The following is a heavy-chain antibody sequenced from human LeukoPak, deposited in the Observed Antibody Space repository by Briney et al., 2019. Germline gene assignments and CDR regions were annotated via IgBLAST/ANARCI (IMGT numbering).Heavy chain of an antibody. CDR1: RFTFSSYG. V-gene: IGHV3-30*02. J-gene: IGHJ4*02. CDR2: IPYDGNNK. Sequence: PGGSLRLSCAASRFTFSSYGMHWVRQAPGKGLEWVAFIPYDGNNKYYADSVKVRFTISRDNSKNTLFLQMNSLRAEDTAVYYCVKDGDDSGSYLVYWGQGTLVTVSS. D-gene: IGHD1-26*01. CDR3: VKDGDDSGSYLVY.